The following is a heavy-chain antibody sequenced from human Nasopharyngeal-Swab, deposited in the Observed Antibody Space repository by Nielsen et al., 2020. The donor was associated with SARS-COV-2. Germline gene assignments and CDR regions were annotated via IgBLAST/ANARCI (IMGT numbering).Heavy chain of an antibody. Sequence: SETLSLTCTVSGGSSSSYYWSWNRQPPGKGLEWIGYIYYSGSTNYNPSLKSRVTISVDTSKNQFSLKLSSVTAADTAVYYCARETAAGHYYYYGMDVWGQGTTVTVSS. CDR2: IYYSGST. J-gene: IGHJ6*02. V-gene: IGHV4-59*01. CDR1: GGSSSSYY. CDR3: ARETAAGHYYYYGMDV. D-gene: IGHD6-13*01.